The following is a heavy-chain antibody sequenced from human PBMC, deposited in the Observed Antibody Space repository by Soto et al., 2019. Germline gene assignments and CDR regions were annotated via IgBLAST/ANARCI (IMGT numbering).Heavy chain of an antibody. CDR1: GFTFSGYS. V-gene: IGHV3-48*02. Sequence: GGSLRLSCAASGFTFSGYSMNWVRQAPGKGLEWVSYISSSSSTIYYADSVKGRFTISRDNAKNSLYLQMNSLRDEDTAVYYCAREFDVLLWFGELYPDAFDIWGQGTMVTISS. J-gene: IGHJ3*02. CDR3: AREFDVLLWFGELYPDAFDI. D-gene: IGHD3-10*01. CDR2: ISSSSSTI.